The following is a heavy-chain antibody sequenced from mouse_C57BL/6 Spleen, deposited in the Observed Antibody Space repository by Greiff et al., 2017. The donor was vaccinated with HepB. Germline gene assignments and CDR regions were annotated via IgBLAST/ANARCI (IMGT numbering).Heavy chain of an antibody. CDR2: IHPNSGST. D-gene: IGHD1-1*01. CDR1: GYTFTSYW. V-gene: IGHV1-64*01. CDR3: ARTMGDGSAIDY. J-gene: IGHJ2*01. Sequence: QVQLQQSGAELVKPGASVKLSCKASGYTFTSYWMHWVKQRPGQGLEWIGMIHPNSGSTNYNEKFKSKATMPVDKSASTAYMQLSSLTSEDSAVYYCARTMGDGSAIDYWGQGTTVTVSS.